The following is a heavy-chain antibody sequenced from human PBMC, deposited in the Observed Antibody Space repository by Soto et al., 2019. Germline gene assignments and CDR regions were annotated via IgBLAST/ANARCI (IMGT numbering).Heavy chain of an antibody. Sequence: QVHLVQSGAEVKKPGASVKVSCKASGYTFTSYGITWLRQAPGQGLEWMGWISAHNGNTDYAQKLQGRVIVTRHTSTSTAYMELRSLISDDTAVYYCARGRYGDYWGQGALVTVSS. CDR2: ISAHNGNT. J-gene: IGHJ4*02. CDR3: ARGRYGDY. V-gene: IGHV1-18*01. D-gene: IGHD1-1*01. CDR1: GYTFTSYG.